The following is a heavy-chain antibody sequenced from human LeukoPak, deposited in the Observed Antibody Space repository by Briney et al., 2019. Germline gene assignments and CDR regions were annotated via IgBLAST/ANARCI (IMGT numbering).Heavy chain of an antibody. J-gene: IGHJ3*02. CDR2: ISSSSSYI. CDR1: GFTFSSYS. Sequence: GGSLRLSCAASGFTFSSYSMNWVRQAPGKGLEWVSSISSSSSYIYYADSVKGRFTISRDKAKNSLYLQMNSLRAEDTAVYYCARDMRLRAFDIWGQGTMVTVSS. V-gene: IGHV3-21*04. CDR3: ARDMRLRAFDI. D-gene: IGHD2-2*01.